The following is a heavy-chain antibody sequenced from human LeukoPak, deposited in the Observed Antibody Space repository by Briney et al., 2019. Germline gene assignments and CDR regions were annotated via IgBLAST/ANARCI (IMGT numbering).Heavy chain of an antibody. Sequence: GGSLRLSCAASGFTFSNFELNWVRQAPGKGLEWVSYISSSGSSIYYADSVKGRFTISRDNAKNSLYLQMNSLRVEDTAVYYCAKGAYYGDWGQGTLVTISS. CDR2: ISSSGSSI. CDR1: GFTFSNFE. J-gene: IGHJ4*02. D-gene: IGHD3-3*01. CDR3: AKGAYYGD. V-gene: IGHV3-48*03.